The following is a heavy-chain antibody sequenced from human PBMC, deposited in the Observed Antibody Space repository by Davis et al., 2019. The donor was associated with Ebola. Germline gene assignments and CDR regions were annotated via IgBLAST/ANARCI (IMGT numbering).Heavy chain of an antibody. CDR1: GGSFNSFY. CDR3: ARGARSGWYYFDY. Sequence: PSETLSLTCTVSGGSFNSFYWSWIRQPPGKGLEWIGYVYYSGTTNYNPSLMSRVTISVDTSKNHFSLKLSSVTAADTAVYYCARGARSGWYYFDYWGQGTLVTVSS. CDR2: VYYSGTT. J-gene: IGHJ4*02. D-gene: IGHD6-19*01. V-gene: IGHV4-59*01.